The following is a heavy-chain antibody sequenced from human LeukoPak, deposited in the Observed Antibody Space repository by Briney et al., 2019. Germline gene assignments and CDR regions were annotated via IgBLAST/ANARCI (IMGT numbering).Heavy chain of an antibody. V-gene: IGHV1-69*13. CDR3: ARDRYYDSGGYFSAEDFDY. CDR1: GGSFSNYA. Sequence: SVRVSCKASGGSFSNYAISWVRQAPGQGLQWMGGIIPIFGTPNYAQKFQGRVTITADESTSTAYMELSSLRSEDTAVYYCARDRYYDSGGYFSAEDFDYWGQETLVTVSS. J-gene: IGHJ4*02. CDR2: IIPIFGTP. D-gene: IGHD3-22*01.